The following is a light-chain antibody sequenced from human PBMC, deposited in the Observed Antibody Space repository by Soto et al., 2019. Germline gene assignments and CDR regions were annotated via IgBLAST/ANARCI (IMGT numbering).Light chain of an antibody. J-gene: IGKJ3*01. V-gene: IGKV1-39*01. CDR1: QNIDNS. CDR3: HQSYTTPFP. CDR2: VAS. Sequence: DIQMTQSPSSLSASVGDRVTITCRASQNIDNSLNWYQQKPGKAPRLLIYVASSLQSGVPSRFSGSGSGPEFTLTISSLQPEDFASYSCHQSYTTPFPCGPGTKVHV.